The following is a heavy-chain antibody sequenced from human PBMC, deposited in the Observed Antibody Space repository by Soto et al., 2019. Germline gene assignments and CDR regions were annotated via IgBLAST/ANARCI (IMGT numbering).Heavy chain of an antibody. CDR2: IYHSGST. CDR3: ASGFWSGYYLDY. Sequence: SETLSLTCAVSGGSISSSNWWSWVRQPPGKGLEWIGEIYHSGSTNYNPSLKSRVTISVDKSKNQFSLKLSSVTAADTAVYYCASGFWSGYYLDYWGQGTLVTVPQ. CDR1: GGSISSSNW. V-gene: IGHV4-4*02. D-gene: IGHD3-3*01. J-gene: IGHJ4*02.